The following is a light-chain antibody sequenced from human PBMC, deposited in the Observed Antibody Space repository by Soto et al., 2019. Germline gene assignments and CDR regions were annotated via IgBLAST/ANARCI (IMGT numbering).Light chain of an antibody. J-gene: IGLJ2*01. CDR1: SSDVGGYNY. CDR2: DVS. V-gene: IGLV2-8*01. Sequence: QSVLTQPPSASGSPGQSVTISCTGTSSDVGGYNYVSWYQHHPGKAPKLMIYDVSKRPSGVPDRFSGSKSGNAASLTVSGLQAEDEADYYCSSHAGSKNVVFGGGTKLTVL. CDR3: SSHAGSKNVV.